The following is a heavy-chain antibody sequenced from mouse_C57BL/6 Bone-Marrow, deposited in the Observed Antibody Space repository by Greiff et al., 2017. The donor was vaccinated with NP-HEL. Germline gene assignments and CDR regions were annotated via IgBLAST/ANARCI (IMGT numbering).Heavy chain of an antibody. Sequence: VQLQQPGAELVMPGASVKLSCKASGYTFTSYWMHWVKQRPGQGLEWIGEIDPSDSYTNYNQKFKGKSTLTVDKSSSTAYMQLSSLTSEDSAVYYCAREESIGQYYFDYWGQGTTLTGSS. J-gene: IGHJ2*01. CDR3: AREESIGQYYFDY. CDR2: IDPSDSYT. CDR1: GYTFTSYW. V-gene: IGHV1-69*01. D-gene: IGHD2-14*01.